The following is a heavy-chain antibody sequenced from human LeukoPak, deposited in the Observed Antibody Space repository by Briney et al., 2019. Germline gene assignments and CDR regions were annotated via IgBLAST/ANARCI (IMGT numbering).Heavy chain of an antibody. CDR2: IYDSGNT. Sequence: EPSETLSLTCTVSGGSISSSSSYWAWIRQPPGKGLEWIGSIYDSGNTYFNPSLKSRVTISVDTSKNQFSLKLSSVTAADTAVYYCARHCSEGGGDCYSVGEITRGGIDYWGQGTLVTVSS. V-gene: IGHV4-39*01. CDR3: ARHCSEGGGDCYSVGEITRGGIDY. D-gene: IGHD2-21*02. J-gene: IGHJ4*02. CDR1: GGSISSSSSY.